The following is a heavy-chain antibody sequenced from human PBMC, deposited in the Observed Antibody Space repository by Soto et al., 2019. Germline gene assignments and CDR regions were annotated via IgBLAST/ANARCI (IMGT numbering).Heavy chain of an antibody. CDR2: TSYDGSTK. CDR3: AKDGGFDYGFWYFDL. D-gene: IGHD4-17*01. V-gene: IGHV3-30-3*01. J-gene: IGHJ2*01. Sequence: QVQLVESGGGVVQPGRSLRLSCAASGFTFSRYTMDWVRQAPGKGLEWVAVTSYDGSTKYYADSVKGRFTISRDNSKNTLYLQIDSLRAEDTAVYYCAKDGGFDYGFWYFDLWGRGTLVTVSS. CDR1: GFTFSRYT.